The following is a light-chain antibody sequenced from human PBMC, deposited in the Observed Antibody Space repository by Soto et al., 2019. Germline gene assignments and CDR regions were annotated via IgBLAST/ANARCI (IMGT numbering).Light chain of an antibody. Sequence: QTVVTQEPSFSVSPGRTVTLTCGLSSDSVSTSYYPSWYQLTPGQAPRTLIYSTNTRSSGVPNRFSGSILENKAALTITGAQADDESDYYCVLYMGTGISVFGGGTQLTVL. CDR1: SDSVSTSYY. CDR3: VLYMGTGISV. CDR2: STN. J-gene: IGLJ3*02. V-gene: IGLV8-61*01.